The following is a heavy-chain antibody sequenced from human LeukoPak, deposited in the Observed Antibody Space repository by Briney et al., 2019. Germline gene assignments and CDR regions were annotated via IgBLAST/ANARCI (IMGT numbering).Heavy chain of an antibody. Sequence: ASVTVSCTASGYTFTAYYMHWVRQAPGQGLEWMGWINPNSGGTNYAQKFQGRVTMTRDTSISTAYMELSRLRSDDTAVYYCARDASGYDFWSGYYTGTPPDYWGQGTLVTVSS. CDR3: ARDASGYDFWSGYYTGTPPDY. CDR2: INPNSGGT. D-gene: IGHD3-3*01. J-gene: IGHJ4*02. V-gene: IGHV1-2*02. CDR1: GYTFTAYY.